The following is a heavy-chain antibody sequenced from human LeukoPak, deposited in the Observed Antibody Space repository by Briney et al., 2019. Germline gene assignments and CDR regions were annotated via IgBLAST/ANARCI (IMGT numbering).Heavy chain of an antibody. CDR1: GGTFSSYA. CDR3: ARGAAGSGARIAYYFDY. Sequence: GASVKVSCKASGGTFSSYAISWVRQAPGQGLEWMGRIIPILGIANYAQKFQGRVTITADKSTSTAYMELSSLRSEDTAVYYCARGAAGSGARIAYYFDYWGQGTLVTVSS. V-gene: IGHV1-69*04. D-gene: IGHD1-26*01. CDR2: IIPILGIA. J-gene: IGHJ4*02.